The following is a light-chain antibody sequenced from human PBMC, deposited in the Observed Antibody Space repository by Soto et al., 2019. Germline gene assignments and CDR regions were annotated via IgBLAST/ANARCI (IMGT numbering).Light chain of an antibody. J-gene: IGKJ4*01. Sequence: EIVLTQSPATLSLSPGERATLSCRASQSVSSYLAWYQQKPGQAPRLLIYDASNRATGIPARFSGSGSGTDFTLTSSSLEPEDFAVYYFQQRSNWSPTFGGGTKVEIK. CDR2: DAS. CDR3: QQRSNWSPT. V-gene: IGKV3-11*01. CDR1: QSVSSY.